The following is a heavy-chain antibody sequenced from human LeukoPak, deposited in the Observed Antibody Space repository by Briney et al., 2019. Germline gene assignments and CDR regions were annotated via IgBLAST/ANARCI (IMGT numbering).Heavy chain of an antibody. CDR3: ARTTTVTSPFDY. D-gene: IGHD4-17*01. Sequence: GGSLRLSCAASGFTFSNYVLHWVRQAPGKGLEFVSAISSNGDSTYYTDRVKGRFTISRDNSKSTLYLQMGSLRSEDMAVYYCARTTTVTSPFDYWGQGTLVTVSS. V-gene: IGHV3-64*02. J-gene: IGHJ4*02. CDR1: GFTFSNYV. CDR2: ISSNGDST.